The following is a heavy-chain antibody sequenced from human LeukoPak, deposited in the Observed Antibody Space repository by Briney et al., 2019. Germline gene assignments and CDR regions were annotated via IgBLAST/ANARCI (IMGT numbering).Heavy chain of an antibody. CDR1: GFTFSDYY. Sequence: GGSLRLSCAASGFTFSDYYMSWIRQAPGKGLEWVSYISSSGSTIYYADSVKGRFTISRDNAKNSLYLQMNSLRAEDTAVYYCAREYDYVWGSYRSVLGFDYWGQGTLVTVSS. CDR2: ISSSGSTI. D-gene: IGHD3-16*02. CDR3: AREYDYVWGSYRSVLGFDY. V-gene: IGHV3-11*04. J-gene: IGHJ4*02.